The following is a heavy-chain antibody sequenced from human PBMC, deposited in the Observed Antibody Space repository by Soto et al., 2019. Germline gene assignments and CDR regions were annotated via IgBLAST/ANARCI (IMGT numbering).Heavy chain of an antibody. Sequence: QVQLQESSPGLVKPSETLSLTCTVSGGSVSSYYWSWIRQPPGKGLEWIGYIYYSGSTNYNPSLKSRVTISLDTSKNQCSMKLRAVTAADTAVYYCARGGDGYNLLRCDYGGQGTLVTVSS. D-gene: IGHD5-12*01. CDR2: IYYSGST. CDR3: ARGGDGYNLLRCDY. V-gene: IGHV4-59*02. CDR1: GGSVSSYY. J-gene: IGHJ4*02.